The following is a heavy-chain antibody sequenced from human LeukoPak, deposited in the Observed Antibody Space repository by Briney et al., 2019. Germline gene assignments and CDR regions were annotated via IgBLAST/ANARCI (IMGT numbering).Heavy chain of an antibody. CDR1: GGSFSGYY. Sequence: SETPSLTCAVYGGSFSGYYWSWIRQPPGKGLEWIGEINHSGSTNYNPSLKSRVTISVDTSKNQFSLKLSSVTAADTAVYYCARDSSSWGFDYWGQGTLVTVSS. V-gene: IGHV4-34*01. CDR3: ARDSSSWGFDY. D-gene: IGHD6-13*01. J-gene: IGHJ4*02. CDR2: INHSGST.